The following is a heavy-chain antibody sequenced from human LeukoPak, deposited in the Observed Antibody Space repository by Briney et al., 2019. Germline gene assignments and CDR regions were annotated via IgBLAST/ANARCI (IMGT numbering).Heavy chain of an antibody. CDR3: ARGLHRPGDWFDP. CDR2: ISYDGSNK. Sequence: GGSLRLSCAASGFTFSSYGMHWVRQAPGKGLEWVAVISYDGSNKYYADSVKGRFTISRDNSKNTLYLQMNSLRSEDTAVYYCARGLHRPGDWFDPWGQGTLVTVSS. D-gene: IGHD2-2*01. CDR1: GFTFSSYG. V-gene: IGHV3-30*03. J-gene: IGHJ5*02.